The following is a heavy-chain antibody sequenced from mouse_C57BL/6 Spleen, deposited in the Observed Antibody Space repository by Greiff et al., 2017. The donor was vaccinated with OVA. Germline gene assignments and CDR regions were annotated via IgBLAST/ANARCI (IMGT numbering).Heavy chain of an antibody. J-gene: IGHJ3*01. D-gene: IGHD2-2*01. CDR1: GFNIKNTY. Sequence: VQLQQSVAELVRPGASVKLSCTASGFNIKNTYMHWVKQRPEQGLEWIGRIDPANGNTKYAPKFPGKATITADTSSNTAYLQLSSLTSEDTAIYYCAISYGYDGDWFAYWGQGTLVTVSA. CDR2: IDPANGNT. V-gene: IGHV14-3*01. CDR3: AISYGYDGDWFAY.